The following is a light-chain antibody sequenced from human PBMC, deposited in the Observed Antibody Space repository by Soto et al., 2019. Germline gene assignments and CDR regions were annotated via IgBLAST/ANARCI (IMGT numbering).Light chain of an antibody. V-gene: IGKV3-20*01. J-gene: IGKJ2*01. CDR1: QSVSSTY. CDR2: GAS. CDR3: QQHGSSPPYT. Sequence: EIVLTQSPGTLSLSPGERATLSCRASQSVSSTYLAWYQQKPGQAPRLLIYGASSRATGIPDTFSGSGSGTDFTLTISRLEPADFSVYYCQQHGSSPPYTFGQGTKLEIK.